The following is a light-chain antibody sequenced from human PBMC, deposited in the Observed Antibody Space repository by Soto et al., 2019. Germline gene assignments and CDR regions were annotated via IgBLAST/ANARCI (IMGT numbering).Light chain of an antibody. V-gene: IGLV1-40*01. CDR3: QAYDSSLSGVV. J-gene: IGLJ2*01. CDR1: SSNIGAGYD. Sequence: QAVVTQPPSVSGAPGQRVTISCTGGSSNIGAGYDVHGYQQLPGTAPKLLIYGNSNRPSGVPDRFSGSKSGTSASLAITGLQAEDEADYYCQAYDSSLSGVVFGGGTKLTVL. CDR2: GNS.